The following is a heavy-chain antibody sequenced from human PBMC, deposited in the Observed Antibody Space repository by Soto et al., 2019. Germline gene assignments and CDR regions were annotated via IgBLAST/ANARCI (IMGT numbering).Heavy chain of an antibody. Sequence: PGGSLRISCAASGFTFSSYGMHWVRQAPGKGLEWVAVIWYDGSNKYYADSVKGRFTISRDNSKNTLYLQMNSLRAEDTAVYYCARDGSPLSNWNYDPDDVQGTYGTDVWGQGTTLTVS. V-gene: IGHV3-33*01. CDR1: GFTFSSYG. CDR3: ARDGSPLSNWNYDPDDVQGTYGTDV. D-gene: IGHD1-7*01. CDR2: IWYDGSNK. J-gene: IGHJ6*02.